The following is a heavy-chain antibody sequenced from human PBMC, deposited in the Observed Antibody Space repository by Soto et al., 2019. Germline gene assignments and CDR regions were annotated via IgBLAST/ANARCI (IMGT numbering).Heavy chain of an antibody. CDR2: IYNSGSP. D-gene: IGHD2-15*01. V-gene: IGHV4-59*01. Sequence: QVQLQESGPGLVKPSETLSLTGTVSGVSISSSSWSWIRPPPGQGLEWIGYIYNSGSPTSSPSLKSRVTIAVDTSKNRVSLGLSSVTAGDTAVYYWARDRAFWSGRSCYSPTDYSDYRDVWCKGTTVTVS. CDR3: ARDRAFWSGRSCYSPTDYSDYRDV. CDR1: GVSISSSS. J-gene: IGHJ6*03.